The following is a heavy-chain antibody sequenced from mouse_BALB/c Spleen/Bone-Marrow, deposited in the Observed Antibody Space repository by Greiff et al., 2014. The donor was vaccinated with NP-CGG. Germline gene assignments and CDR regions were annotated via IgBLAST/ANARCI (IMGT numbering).Heavy chain of an antibody. CDR1: GYTFTSYW. J-gene: IGHJ2*01. Sequence: QVQLKESGAELVKPGTSVKMSCKASGYTFTSYWMHWVKQRPGQGLEWIGDIYPGTNSTNYNEKFKTKATLTVDTSSSTAYMQLSSPTSEDSSVYYCAREEDFFGYWGQGTTLTVSS. CDR3: AREEDFFGY. V-gene: IGHV1-55*01. CDR2: IYPGTNST.